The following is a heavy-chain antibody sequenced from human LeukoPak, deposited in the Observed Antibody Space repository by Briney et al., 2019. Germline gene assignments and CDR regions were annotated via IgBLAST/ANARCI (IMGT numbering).Heavy chain of an antibody. Sequence: SETLSLTCTVSGGSISSGGYYWSWIRQPPGKGLEWIGYIYYSGSTNYNPSLKSRVTISVDTSKNQFSLKLSSVTAADTAVYYCARVGYCSGGSCYSDAFDIWGQGTMVTVSS. V-gene: IGHV4-61*08. CDR3: ARVGYCSGGSCYSDAFDI. D-gene: IGHD2-15*01. CDR2: IYYSGST. CDR1: GGSISSGGYY. J-gene: IGHJ3*02.